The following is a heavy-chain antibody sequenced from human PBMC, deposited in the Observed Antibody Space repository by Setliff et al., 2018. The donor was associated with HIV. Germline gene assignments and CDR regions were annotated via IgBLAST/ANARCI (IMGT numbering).Heavy chain of an antibody. D-gene: IGHD3-3*01. J-gene: IGHJ5*02. Sequence: LSLTCTVSGGSISNYYWSWIRQPPGKGLEWIGYIYYSGSTNYNPSFKSRVTISVDTSKNQFSLKLSSVTAADSAVYYCARGLGYNFWSGYSPIGWFDPWGQGTLVTVSS. CDR3: ARGLGYNFWSGYSPIGWFDP. CDR2: IYYSGST. V-gene: IGHV4-59*01. CDR1: GGSISNYY.